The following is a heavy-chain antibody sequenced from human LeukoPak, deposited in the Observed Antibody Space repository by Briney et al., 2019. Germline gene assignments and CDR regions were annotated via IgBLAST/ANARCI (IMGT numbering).Heavy chain of an antibody. D-gene: IGHD2-2*02. V-gene: IGHV5-51*01. Sequence: RGESLKISCKGSGYSFPNYWIGWVRQMPGKGLEWMGIIYPGDSHTRYSPSFQDQVTISVDKSISTAYLQWSSLKASDTAMYYCARGPYAYTSSAALGSYNWFDPWGQGSLVTVSS. J-gene: IGHJ5*02. CDR2: IYPGDSHT. CDR3: ARGPYAYTSSAALGSYNWFDP. CDR1: GYSFPNYW.